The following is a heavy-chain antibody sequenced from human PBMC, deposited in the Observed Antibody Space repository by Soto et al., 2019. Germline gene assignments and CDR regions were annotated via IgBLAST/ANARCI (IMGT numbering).Heavy chain of an antibody. CDR2: IGTAGDT. Sequence: GGSLRLSCAASGFTFSSYDMHWVRQATGKGLEWVSAIGTAGDTYYPGSVKGRFTISRENAKKSLYLQMNSLRAGDTAVYYCARALEGYYGSGSYYSGAFDIWGQGTMVTVSS. V-gene: IGHV3-13*01. CDR1: GFTFSSYD. CDR3: ARALEGYYGSGSYYSGAFDI. J-gene: IGHJ3*02. D-gene: IGHD3-10*01.